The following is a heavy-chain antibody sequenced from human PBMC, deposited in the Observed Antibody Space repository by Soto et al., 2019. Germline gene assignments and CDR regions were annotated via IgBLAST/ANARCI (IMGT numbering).Heavy chain of an antibody. V-gene: IGHV3-30-3*02. Sequence: GGSLRLSCAASGFTFSRCAMHWVRQAPGKGLEWVAVISYDGSNKYYGDSVKGRFTISRDNSKNTLDLQINSLRAEDTALYYCAKSLRPVYYFYGMDVWGQGTTVTVYS. J-gene: IGHJ6*02. CDR3: AKSLRPVYYFYGMDV. CDR1: GFTFSRCA. CDR2: ISYDGSNK.